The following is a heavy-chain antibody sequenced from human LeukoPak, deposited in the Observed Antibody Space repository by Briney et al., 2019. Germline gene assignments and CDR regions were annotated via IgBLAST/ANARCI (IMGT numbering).Heavy chain of an antibody. Sequence: GASVKVSCKASGYTFSSYGIAWVRQAPGQGLEWMGWISGYNGNTNYAQKLQGRVSMTTDTSTTTAYMELRSLTSDDTALYYCARSSLGTITAGPFDYWGQGTLVTVSP. CDR2: ISGYNGNT. D-gene: IGHD5-12*01. CDR1: GYTFSSYG. V-gene: IGHV1-18*01. CDR3: ARSSLGTITAGPFDY. J-gene: IGHJ4*02.